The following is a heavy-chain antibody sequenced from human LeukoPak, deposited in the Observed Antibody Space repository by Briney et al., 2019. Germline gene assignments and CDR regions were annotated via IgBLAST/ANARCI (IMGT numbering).Heavy chain of an antibody. D-gene: IGHD3-22*01. V-gene: IGHV4-30-2*01. CDR2: IYLSGTT. CDR3: ARAVYYYDSSGYYYGVYFDY. CDR1: GGSISSGSSA. Sequence: SETLSLTCAVSGGSISSGSSAWSWIRQPPGKGLEWIGYIYLSGTTYRNPSLKSRVTISLDRSKHQSSLNLKSVTAADTAVYFCARAVYYYDSSGYYYGVYFDYWGQGTQVTVSP. J-gene: IGHJ4*02.